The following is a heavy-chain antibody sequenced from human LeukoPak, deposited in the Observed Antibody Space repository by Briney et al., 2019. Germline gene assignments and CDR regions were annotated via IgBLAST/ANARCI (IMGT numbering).Heavy chain of an antibody. CDR2: IYYSGST. V-gene: IGHV4-30-4*01. J-gene: IGHJ4*02. CDR1: GVSISSSSCY. D-gene: IGHD4/OR15-4a*01. CDR3: ARELTYADY. Sequence: PSETLSLTCTVSGVSISSSSCYWSWIRQPPGKGLEWIGYIYYSGSTYYNPSLKSRVTMSVDTSKNQFSLKLSSVTAADTAVYYCARELTYADYWGQGTLVTVSS.